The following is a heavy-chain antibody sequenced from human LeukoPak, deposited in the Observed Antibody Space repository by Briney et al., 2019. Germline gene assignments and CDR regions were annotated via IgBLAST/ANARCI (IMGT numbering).Heavy chain of an antibody. J-gene: IGHJ4*02. CDR3: ARDRSGYPYSTYFFDY. Sequence: ASVKVSCKASGYTFTTYGVSWVRQASGQGLEWMGRISADNGKTNYAQNVQGRVTMTTDTFTSTAYMELRSLRSDDTAVYYCARDRSGYPYSTYFFDYWGQGTLVTVSS. CDR1: GYTFTTYG. CDR2: ISADNGKT. D-gene: IGHD3-3*01. V-gene: IGHV1-18*01.